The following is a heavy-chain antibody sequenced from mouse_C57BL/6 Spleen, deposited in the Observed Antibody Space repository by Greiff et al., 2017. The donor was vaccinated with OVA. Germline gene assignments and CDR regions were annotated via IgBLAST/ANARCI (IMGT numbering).Heavy chain of an antibody. CDR2: ISDGGSYT. D-gene: IGHD4-1*01. Sequence: EVQLVESGGGLVKPGGSLKLSCAASGFTFSSYAMSWVRQTPEKRLEWVATISDGGSYTYYPDNVKGRFTISRDNAKNNLYLQMSHLKSEDTAMYYCARERELGRYFDVWGTGTTVTVSS. CDR1: GFTFSSYA. CDR3: ARERELGRYFDV. V-gene: IGHV5-4*01. J-gene: IGHJ1*03.